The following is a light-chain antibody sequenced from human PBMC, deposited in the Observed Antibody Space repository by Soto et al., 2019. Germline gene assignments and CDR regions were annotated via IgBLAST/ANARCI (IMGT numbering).Light chain of an antibody. V-gene: IGKV3-11*01. CDR2: DAS. CDR3: LQRSNWPQT. J-gene: IGKJ2*01. Sequence: EIVLTQSPATLSLSPGDRATLSCRASQSVSSHLAWYQQKPGQAPRLLVYDASNRATGIPARFSGSGSGTDFTLTISSLEPEDFAVYYCLQRSNWPQTFGQGTKLETK. CDR1: QSVSSH.